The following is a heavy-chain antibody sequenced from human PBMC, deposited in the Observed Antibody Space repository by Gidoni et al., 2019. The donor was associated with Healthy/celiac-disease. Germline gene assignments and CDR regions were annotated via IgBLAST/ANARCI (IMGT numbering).Heavy chain of an antibody. CDR2: INPNSGGT. CDR3: AAIAVAGSGGGAFDI. CDR1: GYNFTGYY. J-gene: IGHJ3*02. D-gene: IGHD6-19*01. V-gene: IGHV1-2*04. Sequence: QVQLVQSGAEVKKPGASVKVSCKASGYNFTGYYMHWVRQAPGQGLEWMVWINPNSGGTNYAQKFQGWVTMTRDTSISTAYMELSRLRSDDTAVYYCAAIAVAGSGGGAFDIWGQGTMVTVSS.